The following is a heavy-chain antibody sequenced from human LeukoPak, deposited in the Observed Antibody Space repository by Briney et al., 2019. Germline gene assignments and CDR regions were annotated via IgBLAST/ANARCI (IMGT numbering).Heavy chain of an antibody. D-gene: IGHD1-26*01. CDR2: IKEDGSDE. J-gene: IGHJ4*02. CDR3: AKGFMGSVGAYFGY. V-gene: IGHV3-7*03. Sequence: GGSLRLSCEASGFTFSNSWMNWVRQAPGRGLEWVANIKEDGSDEYYVDSVKGRFTISRDNAKNSLFLQMNSLRAEDTAVYYCAKGFMGSVGAYFGYWGQGTLVTVSS. CDR1: GFTFSNSW.